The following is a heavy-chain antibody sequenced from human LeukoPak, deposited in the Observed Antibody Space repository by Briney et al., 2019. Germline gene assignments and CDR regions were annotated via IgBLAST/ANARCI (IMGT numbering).Heavy chain of an antibody. D-gene: IGHD4-17*01. CDR1: GYTFTGYY. CDR3: ARGNDYGDPGGDAFDI. J-gene: IGHJ3*02. Sequence: GASVKVSCKASGYTFTGYYMHWVRQAPGQGLEWMGWINPNSGGTNYAQKFQGRVTMTRDTSISTAYMELSRLRSDDTAVYYCARGNDYGDPGGDAFDIWGQGTTVTVSS. V-gene: IGHV1-2*02. CDR2: INPNSGGT.